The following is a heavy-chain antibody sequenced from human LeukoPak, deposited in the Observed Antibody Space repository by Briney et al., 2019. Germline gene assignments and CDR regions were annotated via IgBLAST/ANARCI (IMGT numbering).Heavy chain of an antibody. Sequence: SETLSLTCAVNGGSYNGYYWRWNRQPPGKRLEWIGEINHSGSTNYNPSLKSRVIISVDTSKNQFSLKLSSVTAADTAVYYCARGRDIVVVPAENYGMDVWGQGTTVTVSS. V-gene: IGHV4-34*01. CDR1: GGSYNGYY. D-gene: IGHD2-2*01. CDR2: INHSGST. J-gene: IGHJ6*02. CDR3: ARGRDIVVVPAENYGMDV.